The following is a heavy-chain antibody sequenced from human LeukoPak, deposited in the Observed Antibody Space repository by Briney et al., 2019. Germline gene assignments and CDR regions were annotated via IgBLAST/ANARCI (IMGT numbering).Heavy chain of an antibody. CDR3: ARGGRRGWQLEGL. J-gene: IGHJ4*02. V-gene: IGHV3-7*03. CDR1: GFTFSSYW. D-gene: IGHD6-6*01. Sequence: GGSLRLSCAASGFTFSSYWMSWVRLAPGKGLEWVANIKQDGSEKYYVDSVKGRFTISRDNAKNSLYLQMNSLRAEDTAVYYCARGGRRGWQLEGLWGQGTLVTVSS. CDR2: IKQDGSEK.